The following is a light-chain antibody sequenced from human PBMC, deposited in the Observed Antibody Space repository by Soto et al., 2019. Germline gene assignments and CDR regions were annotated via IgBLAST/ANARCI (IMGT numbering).Light chain of an antibody. CDR3: QHFGTSPYT. CDR1: QSVGSSY. CDR2: AAS. Sequence: EIVLTQSPGTLSLSPGESATLSCRASQSVGSSYLAWYQQKPGQAPRLLIYAASSRATGIPARFSGSGSGTDFTLTISRLEPQDFAVYYCQHFGTSPYTFGQGTKLEIK. J-gene: IGKJ2*01. V-gene: IGKV3-20*01.